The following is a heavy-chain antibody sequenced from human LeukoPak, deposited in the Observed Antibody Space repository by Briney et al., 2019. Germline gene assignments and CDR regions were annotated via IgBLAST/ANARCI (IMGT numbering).Heavy chain of an antibody. V-gene: IGHV3-23*01. CDR3: AKVGTVYYFDY. J-gene: IGHJ4*02. CDR1: RITFNSYA. D-gene: IGHD4-17*01. Sequence: GGSLRLSCAASRITFNSYAMSWVRQAPGKGLEWVLAISGSGGSTYYADSVKGRFTISRDNSKNTLYLQMNSLRAEDTAVYYCAKVGTVYYFDYWGQGTLVTVSS. CDR2: ISGSGGST.